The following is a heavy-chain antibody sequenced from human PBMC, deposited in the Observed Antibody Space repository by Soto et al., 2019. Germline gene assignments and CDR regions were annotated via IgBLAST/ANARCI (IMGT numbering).Heavy chain of an antibody. Sequence: QITLKESGPTLVKPTQTLTLTCSFSGFSLSTRGVGVGWIRQPPGKALEWLALIYWDDDERYSPSLKTRLTRTKDTSKNQVVLTKTNMDPVHTATYYCAHDLIGAYGMDVWGQGTTVTVSS. CDR1: GFSLSTRGVG. D-gene: IGHD2-21*01. V-gene: IGHV2-5*02. CDR2: IYWDDDE. CDR3: AHDLIGAYGMDV. J-gene: IGHJ6*02.